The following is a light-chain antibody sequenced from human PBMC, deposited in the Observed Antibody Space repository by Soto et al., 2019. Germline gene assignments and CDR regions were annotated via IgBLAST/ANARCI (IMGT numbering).Light chain of an antibody. J-gene: IGLJ2*01. CDR3: SSYTRSSTLV. CDR2: EVS. Sequence: QSALTQPPSVSGSPGQSVTISCTGSSSDVGSYNRVSWYQQPPGTAPRVMIYEVSNRPLGVPDRFSGSKSGNTASLTISGLQAEDEADYYCSSYTRSSTLVFGGGTQLTVL. CDR1: SSDVGSYNR. V-gene: IGLV2-18*02.